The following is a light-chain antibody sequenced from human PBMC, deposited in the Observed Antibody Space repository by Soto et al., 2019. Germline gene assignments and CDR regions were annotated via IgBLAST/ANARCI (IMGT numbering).Light chain of an antibody. J-gene: IGLJ1*01. V-gene: IGLV2-14*01. CDR2: EVS. CDR3: GSYTGSIYV. CDR1: SSDVGGYKF. Sequence: QSALTQPASVSGSPGQSITISCTGTSSDVGGYKFVSWYQQHPGKAPKLMIYEVSNRPSGVSSRFSDSKSGNTASLTISGLQAGDEADYYCGSYTGSIYVFGTGTKLTVL.